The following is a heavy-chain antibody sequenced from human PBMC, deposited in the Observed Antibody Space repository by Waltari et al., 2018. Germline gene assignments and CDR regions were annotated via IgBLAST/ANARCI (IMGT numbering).Heavy chain of an antibody. Sequence: EVQLVESGGGLVQPGGSLRLSCAASGLTFGSVWMHWVRQAPGKGPVCVSRIKSDGSDSDNAHSVKVRFTISLDNDKETLYLQMNSLRAEDTAVYYCARDNWGPAYWGQGTLVTVPS. CDR3: ARDNWGPAY. D-gene: IGHD7-27*01. CDR1: GLTFGSVW. J-gene: IGHJ4*02. V-gene: IGHV3-74*01. CDR2: IKSDGSDS.